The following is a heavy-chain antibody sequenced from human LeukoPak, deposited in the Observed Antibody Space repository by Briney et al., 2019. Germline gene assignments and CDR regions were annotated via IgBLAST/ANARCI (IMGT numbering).Heavy chain of an antibody. CDR3: ARDPVLRFLEWSSKGLDAFDI. Sequence: SQTLSLTCTVSGDSISSGDYYWSWIRQPPGKGLEWIGYIYYSGSTYYNPSLKSRVTISVDTSKNQFSLKLSSVTAADTAVYYCARDPVLRFLEWSSKGLDAFDIWGQGTMVTVSS. V-gene: IGHV4-30-4*08. CDR1: GDSISSGDYY. D-gene: IGHD3-3*01. J-gene: IGHJ3*02. CDR2: IYYSGST.